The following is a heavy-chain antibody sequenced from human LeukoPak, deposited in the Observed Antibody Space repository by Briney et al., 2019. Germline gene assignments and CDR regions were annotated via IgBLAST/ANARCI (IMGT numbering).Heavy chain of an antibody. Sequence: GGSLRLSRAVAGFNVSTDYMTWVRQAPGKGLVWVSIIHSGGATFYSDSVKGRFTISRDTSKNTLSLLMNNLRAEDTGVYYCARGYDLWSGSSSGVFHVWAQGTMVIVSS. D-gene: IGHD3-3*01. CDR1: GFNVSTDY. J-gene: IGHJ3*01. CDR2: IHSGGAT. CDR3: ARGYDLWSGSSSGVFHV. V-gene: IGHV3-53*01.